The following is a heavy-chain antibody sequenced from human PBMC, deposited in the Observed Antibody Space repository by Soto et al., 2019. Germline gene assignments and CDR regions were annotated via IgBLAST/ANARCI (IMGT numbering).Heavy chain of an antibody. D-gene: IGHD3-22*01. CDR3: AKVFYYYDSSGYYYFDY. Sequence: GGSLRLSCAASGFTFSSHAMSWVRQAPGKGLEWVSSISGSRVSTYFADSVKGRFTISRDNSKNTLYLQMSSLRAEDTAVYYCAKVFYYYDSSGYYYFDYWGQGTLVTVSS. CDR2: ISGSRVST. CDR1: GFTFSSHA. J-gene: IGHJ4*02. V-gene: IGHV3-23*01.